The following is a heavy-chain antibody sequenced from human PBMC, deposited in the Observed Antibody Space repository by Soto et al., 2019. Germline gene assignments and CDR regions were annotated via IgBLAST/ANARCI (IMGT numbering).Heavy chain of an antibody. D-gene: IGHD7-27*01. CDR3: ARDRGWGFAY. V-gene: IGHV4-59*01. CDR1: GDSISSYY. J-gene: IGHJ4*02. Sequence: SETLSLTCTVSGDSISSYYWSWIRQPPGKGLEWIGYIYYSGSTNYNPSLKSRVTISVDTSKNQFSLKLSSVTAADTAVYYCARDRGWGFAYWGQGTLVTVSS. CDR2: IYYSGST.